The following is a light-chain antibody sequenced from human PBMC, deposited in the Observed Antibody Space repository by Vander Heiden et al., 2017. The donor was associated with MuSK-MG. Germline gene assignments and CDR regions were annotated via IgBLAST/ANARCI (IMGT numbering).Light chain of an antibody. CDR2: GAN. V-gene: IGKV3-15*01. Sequence: IVMTQLPPTLPVSPGERASLSGRASPSVSSSFAWDQQQPGQAPGLHLLGANARATGIPARFSGSGSGTEFTLTISSLQSEDFAVYNCQQYNNWPRTFGQGTKVEIK. CDR3: QQYNNWPRT. J-gene: IGKJ1*01. CDR1: PSVSSS.